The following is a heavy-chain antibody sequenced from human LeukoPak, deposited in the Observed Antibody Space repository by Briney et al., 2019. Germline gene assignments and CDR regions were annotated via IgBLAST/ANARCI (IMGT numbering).Heavy chain of an antibody. CDR2: INPEKRDT. J-gene: IGHJ4*02. V-gene: IGHV1-2*02. D-gene: IGHD5-12*01. CDR1: GYTFTGYA. Sequence: GASVKVSCKASGYTFTGYAIHWVRQAPGQGLEWMGWINPEKRDTGYAHKFQGRVTMTSDTSISTAYMELSSLRSDDMAVYYCAKKVRGQSHPLDFWGQGTLVTVSS. CDR3: AKKVRGQSHPLDF.